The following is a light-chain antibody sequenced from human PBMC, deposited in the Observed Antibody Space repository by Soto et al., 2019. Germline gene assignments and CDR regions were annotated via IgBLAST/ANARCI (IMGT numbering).Light chain of an antibody. J-gene: IGLJ2*01. CDR1: SGDVAAYNY. Sequence: QSALTQPASVSGSPGQSITISCTGTSGDVAAYNYVSWYQQHPGKAPKLMIYDVSNRPSGVSNRFSGSKSDNTASLTISGLQAEDEADYYCSSYTSTSTLFGGGTKLTVL. V-gene: IGLV2-14*01. CDR3: SSYTSTSTL. CDR2: DVS.